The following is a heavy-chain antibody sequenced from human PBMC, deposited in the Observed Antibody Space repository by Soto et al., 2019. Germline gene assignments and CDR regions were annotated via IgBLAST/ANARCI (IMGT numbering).Heavy chain of an antibody. J-gene: IGHJ5*02. Sequence: QVQLQESGPGLVKPSGTLSLTCAVSSGSISSSNWWSWVRQPPGKGLEWIGEIYHSGSTNYNPSLNRRVTISVDKSKNQFSLKLSSVTAADTAVYYCARALLVPNWFDPWGQGTLVTVSS. V-gene: IGHV4-4*02. CDR2: IYHSGST. D-gene: IGHD6-13*01. CDR1: SGSISSSNW. CDR3: ARALLVPNWFDP.